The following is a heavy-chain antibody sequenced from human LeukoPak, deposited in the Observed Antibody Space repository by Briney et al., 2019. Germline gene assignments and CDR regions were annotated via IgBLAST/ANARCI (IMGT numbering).Heavy chain of an antibody. J-gene: IGHJ6*03. CDR3: VRDPSYGSSWYYYMDV. CDR2: ISSSSFKI. D-gene: IGHD6-13*01. Sequence: PGGSLRLSCAASEFTFVRYAVNWVRQAPGKGLEWVSYISSSSFKIGYADSVKGRFTISRDNSKNPLYLQMDSLRVEDTAVYYCVRDPSYGSSWYYYMDVWGKGTTVTVSS. V-gene: IGHV3-48*04. CDR1: EFTFVRYA.